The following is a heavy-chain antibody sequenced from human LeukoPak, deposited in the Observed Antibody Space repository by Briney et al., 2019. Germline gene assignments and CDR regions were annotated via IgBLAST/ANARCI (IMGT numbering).Heavy chain of an antibody. CDR1: GYTFTGYY. D-gene: IGHD7-27*01. CDR2: INPSGGST. CDR3: ARDSANWGYFDY. V-gene: IGHV1-46*01. Sequence: ASVKVSCKASGYTFTGYYMHWVRQAPGQGLEWMGIINPSGGSTSYAQKFQGRVTMTRDMSTSTVYMELSSLRSEDTAVYYCARDSANWGYFDYWGQGTLVTVSS. J-gene: IGHJ4*02.